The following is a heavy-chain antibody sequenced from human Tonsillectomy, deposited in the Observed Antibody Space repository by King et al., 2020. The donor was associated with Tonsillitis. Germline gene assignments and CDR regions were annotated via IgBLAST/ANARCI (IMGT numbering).Heavy chain of an antibody. Sequence: QLQESGPGLVQPSEPLSLTCTVSGGSISSYYWSWIRQPPGKGLECIGYIHKSGSPNYNPSLKSRVTISVDTSKTQFSLKLNSVTAADTAVYYCAGSYSGSWYDYWGQGTLVTVSS. CDR2: IHKSGSP. J-gene: IGHJ4*02. CDR1: GGSISSYY. CDR3: AGSYSGSWYDY. V-gene: IGHV4-59*01. D-gene: IGHD6-13*01.